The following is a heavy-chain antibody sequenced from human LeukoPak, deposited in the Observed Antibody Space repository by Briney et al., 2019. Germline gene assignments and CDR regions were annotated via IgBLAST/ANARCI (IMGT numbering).Heavy chain of an antibody. Sequence: QSGGSLRLSCAASGFTFSSHGMHWVRQAPGKGLEYVSAISGNGGSTYYANSVKGRFTISRDNSKNTLYLQMGSLRAEDMGVYYCAREEGSWSGFDYWGQGTLVTVSP. V-gene: IGHV3-64*01. CDR1: GFTFSSHG. CDR3: AREEGSWSGFDY. CDR2: ISGNGGST. J-gene: IGHJ4*02. D-gene: IGHD2-15*01.